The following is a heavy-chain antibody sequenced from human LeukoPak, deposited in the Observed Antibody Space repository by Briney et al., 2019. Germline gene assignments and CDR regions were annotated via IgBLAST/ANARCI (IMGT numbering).Heavy chain of an antibody. D-gene: IGHD3-22*01. CDR2: ISSSGSTI. Sequence: GGSLRLSCAASGFTFSSYEMNWVREAPGKGLEWVSYISSSGSTIYYADSVKGRFTISRDNSKNTLYLQMNSLRAEDTAVYYCAKWVIVVDNDAFDIWGQGTMVTVSS. CDR1: GFTFSSYE. V-gene: IGHV3-48*03. J-gene: IGHJ3*02. CDR3: AKWVIVVDNDAFDI.